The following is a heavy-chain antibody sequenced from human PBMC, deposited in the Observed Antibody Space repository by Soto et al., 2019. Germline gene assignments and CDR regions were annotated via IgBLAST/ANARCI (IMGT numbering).Heavy chain of an antibody. CDR3: TRDSFSNRVAPFDY. CDR2: ILYAGSDE. CDR1: GFSFSSFG. D-gene: IGHD3-3*01. J-gene: IGHJ4*02. Sequence: QVQLVESGGGVVQPGRSLRLSCVASGFSFSSFGMHWVRQAPGKGLEWVAAILYAGSDEYYADSVKGRFSISRDNSKDTLYLEMNSLRDEDTAVYYCTRDSFSNRVAPFDYWGQGTLVTVSS. V-gene: IGHV3-33*05.